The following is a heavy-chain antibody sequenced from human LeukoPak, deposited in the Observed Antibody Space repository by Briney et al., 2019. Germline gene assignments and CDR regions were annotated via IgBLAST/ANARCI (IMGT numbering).Heavy chain of an antibody. CDR1: GGSFSGYY. D-gene: IGHD5-18*01. Sequence: TSETLSLTCAVYGGSFSGYYWSWIRQPPGKGLEWIGEINHSGSTNYNPSLKSRVTISVDTSKNQFSLKLSSVTAADTAVYYCATHLRGYSYGPPYYFDYWGQGTLVTVSS. J-gene: IGHJ4*02. CDR3: ATHLRGYSYGPPYYFDY. CDR2: INHSGST. V-gene: IGHV4-34*01.